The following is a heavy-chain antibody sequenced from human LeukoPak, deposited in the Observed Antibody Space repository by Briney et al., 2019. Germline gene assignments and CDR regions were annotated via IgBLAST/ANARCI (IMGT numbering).Heavy chain of an antibody. CDR1: GVTLSDHH. CDR3: TRGEVGYCSSTSCYSYFDY. CDR2: IRSKAYGGTT. D-gene: IGHD2-2*01. Sequence: GGSLRLSCAASGVTLSDHHMDWVRQAPGKGLEWVGFIRSKAYGGTTEYAASVKGRFTISRDDSKSIAYLQMNSLKTEDTAVYYCTRGEVGYCSSTSCYSYFDYWGQGTLVTVSS. V-gene: IGHV3-49*04. J-gene: IGHJ4*02.